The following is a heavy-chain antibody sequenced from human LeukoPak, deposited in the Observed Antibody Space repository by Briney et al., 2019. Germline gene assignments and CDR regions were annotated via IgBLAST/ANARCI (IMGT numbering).Heavy chain of an antibody. D-gene: IGHD2-15*01. J-gene: IGHJ6*02. Sequence: ASVKVSCKASGYTFTSYYMHWVRQAPGQGLEWMGIINPSGGSTSYAQKFQGRVTMTRDTSTSTVYMELSSLRSEDTAVYYCARGSDCSGGSCYSDYYYYGMDVWGQGTTVTVSS. V-gene: IGHV1-46*01. CDR2: INPSGGST. CDR3: ARGSDCSGGSCYSDYYYYGMDV. CDR1: GYTFTSYY.